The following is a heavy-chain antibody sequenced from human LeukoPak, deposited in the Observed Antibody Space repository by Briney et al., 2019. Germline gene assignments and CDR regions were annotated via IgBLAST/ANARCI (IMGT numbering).Heavy chain of an antibody. CDR1: GGTFSSYA. CDR3: ARGFGVVTLDRLYYFDY. V-gene: IGHV1-69*13. J-gene: IGHJ4*02. Sequence: ASVKVSCKASGGTFSSYAISWVRQAPGQGLEWMGGIIPIFGTANYAQKFQGRVTITADESTSTAYMELSSLRAEDTAVYYCARGFGVVTLDRLYYFDYWGQGTLVTVYS. D-gene: IGHD3-3*01. CDR2: IIPIFGTA.